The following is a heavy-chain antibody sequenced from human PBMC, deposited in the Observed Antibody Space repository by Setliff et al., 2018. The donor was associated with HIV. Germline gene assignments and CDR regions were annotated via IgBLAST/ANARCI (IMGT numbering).Heavy chain of an antibody. CDR2: ISRDGNTI. J-gene: IGHJ5*02. Sequence: GGSLRLSCAASGFTFSDYYMSWLRQAPGKGLEWVSYISRDGNTIYYADSVKGRFTISRDKAKNSLYLQMNRLKTEDTAVYYCARDRDCSGGSCYSGCFDPWGQGTLVTVSS. CDR1: GFTFSDYY. V-gene: IGHV3-11*04. D-gene: IGHD2-15*01. CDR3: ARDRDCSGGSCYSGCFDP.